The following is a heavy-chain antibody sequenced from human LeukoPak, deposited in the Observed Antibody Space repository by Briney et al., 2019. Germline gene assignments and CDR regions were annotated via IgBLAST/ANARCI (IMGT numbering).Heavy chain of an antibody. D-gene: IGHD6-19*01. CDR1: GGSISSYY. J-gene: IGHJ4*02. V-gene: IGHV4-39*07. CDR3: ARDGGSDQYYFDN. CDR2: MYYSGST. Sequence: SETLSLTCTVSGGSISSYYWGWIRQPPGKGLEWIGSMYYSGSTYYNPSLKSRVTISINTSKNQFSLKLTSVTAADTAMYYCARDGGSDQYYFDNWGQGTLVTVSS.